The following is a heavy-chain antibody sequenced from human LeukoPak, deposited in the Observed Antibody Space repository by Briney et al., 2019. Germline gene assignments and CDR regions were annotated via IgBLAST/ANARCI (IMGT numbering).Heavy chain of an antibody. CDR1: GFTFEKYV. CDR3: AQDLGWELPAEAY. J-gene: IGHJ4*02. Sequence: PGGSLRLSCVASGFTFEKYVMKWVRQAPGKGLEWLATIYGSGVSISYADSVKGRFTISRDNSNNTLYLQMNSLRVEDTAMYFCAQDLGWELPAEAYWGQGILVTVSS. CDR2: IYGSGVSI. D-gene: IGHD1-26*01. V-gene: IGHV3-23*01.